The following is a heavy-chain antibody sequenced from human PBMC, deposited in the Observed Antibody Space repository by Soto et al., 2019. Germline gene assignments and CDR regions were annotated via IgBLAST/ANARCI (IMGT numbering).Heavy chain of an antibody. CDR2: ISAYNGNT. V-gene: IGHV1-18*01. CDR3: ARDSGSYLEFYYGMDV. J-gene: IGHJ6*02. Sequence: ASVTVSCQASGYTITSYGISWVRQAPGQGLEWMGWISAYNGNTNYAQKLQGRVTMTTDTSTSTAYMELRSLRSDDTAVYYCARDSGSYLEFYYGMDVWGQGTTVTVSS. CDR1: GYTITSYG. D-gene: IGHD1-26*01.